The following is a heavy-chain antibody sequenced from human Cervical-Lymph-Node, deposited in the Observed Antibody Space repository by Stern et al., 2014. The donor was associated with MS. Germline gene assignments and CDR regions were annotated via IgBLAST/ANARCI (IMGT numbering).Heavy chain of an antibody. V-gene: IGHV1-46*01. CDR3: ARVGRVTKDAFDI. J-gene: IGHJ3*02. Sequence: VQLVESGAEVKKPGASVKVSCKASGYTFTSYYMHWVRPAPGQGLEWMGIINPSGGSTRYAQKFQGRVTMTRDTSTSTVYMELSSLRSEDTAVYYCARVGRVTKDAFDIWGQGTMVTVSS. CDR2: INPSGGST. CDR1: GYTFTSYY. D-gene: IGHD3-16*01.